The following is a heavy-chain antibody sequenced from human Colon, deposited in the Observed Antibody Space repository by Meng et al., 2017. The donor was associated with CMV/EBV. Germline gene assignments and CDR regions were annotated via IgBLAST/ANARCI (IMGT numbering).Heavy chain of an antibody. Sequence: QVQLVKSGAEVKKPGAYVKVSCKTAGYTFTNFGISWVRQAPGQGLEWMAYISPYNGDTNYAQRFQGRVALTTDTSTSTVYMELGSLTSDDTAMYYCARELARGGYWGQGTLVTVSS. CDR1: GYTFTNFG. CDR2: ISPYNGDT. J-gene: IGHJ4*02. V-gene: IGHV1-18*01. CDR3: ARELARGGY.